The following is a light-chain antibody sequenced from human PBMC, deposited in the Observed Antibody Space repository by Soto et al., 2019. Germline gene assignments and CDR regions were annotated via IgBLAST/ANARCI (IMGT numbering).Light chain of an antibody. Sequence: EIVLTQSPGTLSLSPGERATLSCRASQSVTSSYLAWYQQKPGQAPRLLIYGASSRATGIPDRFSGSGSGTDLTLTSSRLEPEDFAVYYCQQYGSSVFFGGGTKVAIK. V-gene: IGKV3-20*01. J-gene: IGKJ4*01. CDR2: GAS. CDR1: QSVTSSY. CDR3: QQYGSSVF.